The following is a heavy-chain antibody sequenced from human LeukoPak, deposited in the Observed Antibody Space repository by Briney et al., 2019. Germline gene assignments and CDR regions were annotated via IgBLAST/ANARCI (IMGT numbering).Heavy chain of an antibody. CDR1: GGTFSSYA. D-gene: IGHD5-24*01. CDR2: IIPIFGTT. J-gene: IGHJ4*02. Sequence: SVKVSCKASGGTFSSYAISWVRQAPGQGLEWMGGIIPIFGTTNYAQKFQDRVTITADKSTSTAYMELSRLRSEDTAVYYCARDPAPGEMATIHGGYWGQGTLVTVSS. CDR3: ARDPAPGEMATIHGGY. V-gene: IGHV1-69*06.